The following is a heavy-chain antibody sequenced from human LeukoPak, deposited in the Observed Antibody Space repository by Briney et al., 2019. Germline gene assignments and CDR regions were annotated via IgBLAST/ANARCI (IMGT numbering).Heavy chain of an antibody. CDR2: ISRSGATV. Sequence: GGSLRLSCVASGFTFSSYEMSWVRQAPGKGLEGVSYISRSGATVNDADSVKGRFTISRDDAKQSLYLQMNSLRAEDTAVYYCARSMATNYFDYWGQGSLVTVSS. D-gene: IGHD2-8*01. V-gene: IGHV3-48*03. CDR1: GFTFSSYE. J-gene: IGHJ4*02. CDR3: ARSMATNYFDY.